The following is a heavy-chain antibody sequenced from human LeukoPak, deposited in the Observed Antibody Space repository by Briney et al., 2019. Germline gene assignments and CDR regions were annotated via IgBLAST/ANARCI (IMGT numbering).Heavy chain of an antibody. CDR3: ARARIAARFGYFDY. J-gene: IGHJ4*02. CDR2: IYHSGST. Sequence: PSETLSLTCAVSGGSISSGGYSWSWIRQPPGKGLEWIGYIYHSGSTYYNPSLKSRVTISVDRSKNQFSLKLSSVTAADTAVYYCARARIAARFGYFDYWGQGTLVTVSS. V-gene: IGHV4-30-2*01. CDR1: GGSISSGGYS. D-gene: IGHD6-6*01.